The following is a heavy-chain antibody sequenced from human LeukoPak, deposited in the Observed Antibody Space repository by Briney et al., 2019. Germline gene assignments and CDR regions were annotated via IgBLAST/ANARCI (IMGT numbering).Heavy chain of an antibody. D-gene: IGHD3-10*01. Sequence: KTSETLSLTCTVSGGSISSYYWSWIRQPPGKGLEWIGYIYYSGSTNYNPSLKSRVTISVDTSKNQFSLRLSSVTAADTAVYYCARANTLSYGSGSYYDYWGQGTLATVSS. CDR1: GGSISSYY. CDR3: ARANTLSYGSGSYYDY. CDR2: IYYSGST. V-gene: IGHV4-59*01. J-gene: IGHJ4*02.